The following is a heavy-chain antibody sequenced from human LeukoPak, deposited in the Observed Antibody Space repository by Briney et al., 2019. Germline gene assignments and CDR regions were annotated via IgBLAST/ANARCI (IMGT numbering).Heavy chain of an antibody. CDR3: ASKRGLGEFTFDY. V-gene: IGHV3-21*01. CDR2: ISSTSNYI. Sequence: PGGSLRLSCAASGFTFSSYSMNWVRQAPGKGLEWVSSISSTSNYIYYADSVKGRFTISRDNAKNSLYLQMNSLRAEDTAVYYWASKRGLGEFTFDYWGREPWVTVP. J-gene: IGHJ4*02. D-gene: IGHD3-16*01. CDR1: GFTFSSYS.